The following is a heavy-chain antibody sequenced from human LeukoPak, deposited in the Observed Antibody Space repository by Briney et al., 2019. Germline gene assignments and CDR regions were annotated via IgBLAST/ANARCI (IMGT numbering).Heavy chain of an antibody. J-gene: IGHJ6*03. CDR2: ISSSGSTI. CDR1: GFTFSSYW. CDR3: ARETQYSGYDFHYYYYMDV. Sequence: GGSLRLSCAASGFTFSSYWMNWVRQAPGKGLEWVSYISSSGSTIYYADSVKGRFTISRDNAKNSLYLQMNSLRAEDTAVYYCARETQYSGYDFHYYYYMDVWGKGTTVTISS. D-gene: IGHD5-12*01. V-gene: IGHV3-48*04.